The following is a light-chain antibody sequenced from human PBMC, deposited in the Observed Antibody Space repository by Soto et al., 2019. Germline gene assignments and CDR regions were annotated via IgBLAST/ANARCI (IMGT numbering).Light chain of an antibody. CDR1: QSFKSIY. CDR2: GAS. V-gene: IGKV3-20*01. Sequence: LWKLSAGCLCLYTGERATLSARDSQSFKSIYLDWYKPNHGQAPRLLISGASSRATRIPDRFSGSGSGTAFTLTISRPEHEAFAVYYCHQYDRWTFGQGTKVDIK. CDR3: HQYDRWT. J-gene: IGKJ1*01.